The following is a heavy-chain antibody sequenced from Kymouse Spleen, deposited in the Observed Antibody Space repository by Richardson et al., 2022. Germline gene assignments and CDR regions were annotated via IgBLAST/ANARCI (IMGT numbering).Heavy chain of an antibody. Sequence: QVQLQQWGAGLLKPSETLSLTCAVYGGSFSGYYWSWIRQPPGKGLEWIGEINHSGSTNYNPSLKSRVTISVDTSKNQFSLKLSSVTAADTAVYYCARGGRPDYYGSGSKDGMDVWGQGTTVTVSS. CDR3: ARGGRPDYYGSGSKDGMDV. V-gene: IGHV4-34*01. J-gene: IGHJ6*02. D-gene: IGHD3-10*01. CDR1: GGSFSGYY. CDR2: INHSGST.